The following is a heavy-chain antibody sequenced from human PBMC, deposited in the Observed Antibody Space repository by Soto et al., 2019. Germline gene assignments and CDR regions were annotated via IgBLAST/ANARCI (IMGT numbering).Heavy chain of an antibody. CDR2: MGPTGDT. CDR1: GRSMSGYN. J-gene: IGHJ3*02. D-gene: IGHD3-10*01. CDR3: ARNGVVFGVDI. Sequence: QVQQQQWGARLLKPSETLSLTCAEYGRSMSGYNWSWLRRSPVRGLEWMGEMGPTGDTNYGPSFMSRVTVSVDTSKYELSLGLTQVTAAHTATYRCARNGVVFGVDIWCLGTMVSVYS. V-gene: IGHV4-34*02.